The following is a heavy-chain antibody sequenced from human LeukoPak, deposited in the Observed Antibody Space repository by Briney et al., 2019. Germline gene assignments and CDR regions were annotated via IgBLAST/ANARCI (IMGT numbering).Heavy chain of an antibody. CDR3: ARDYGGKFDY. CDR1: GGAISSSSYY. D-gene: IGHD4-23*01. V-gene: IGHV4-61*01. J-gene: IGHJ4*02. Sequence: SETLSLACTVSGGAISSSSYYWGWIRQPPGKGLEWIGYTYYNGNTKYNPSLKSRVTISVDTSKNQFSLRVSSVTAADTAVYYCARDYGGKFDYWGQGTLVTVSS. CDR2: TYYNGNT.